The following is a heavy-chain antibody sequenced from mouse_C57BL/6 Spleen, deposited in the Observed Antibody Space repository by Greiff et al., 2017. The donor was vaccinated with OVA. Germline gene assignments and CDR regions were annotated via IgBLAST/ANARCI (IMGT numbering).Heavy chain of an antibody. V-gene: IGHV1-54*01. D-gene: IGHD1-1*01. CDR1: GYAFTNYL. CDR3: ARRYGSSYDYAMDY. Sequence: VQLQQSGAELVRPGTSVKVSCKASGYAFTNYLIEWVKQRPGQGLEWIGVINPGSGGTNYNEKFKGKATLTADKSSSTAYMQISSLTSEDSAVYFCARRYGSSYDYAMDYWGQGTSATVSS. CDR2: INPGSGGT. J-gene: IGHJ4*01.